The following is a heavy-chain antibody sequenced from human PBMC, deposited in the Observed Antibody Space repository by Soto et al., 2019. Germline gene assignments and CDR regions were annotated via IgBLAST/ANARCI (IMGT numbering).Heavy chain of an antibody. CDR3: ASNYYDTGIAY. Sequence: PSETLSVTCAVSGGSFSVGGYSRCCFRHPPAKGLDWIAYIYHSARTYYNPSLKSPVTISVDRSKNQFSLKLSSVTATDTAVYSCASNYYDTGIAYWGQRTRVTAAS. CDR1: GGSFSVGGYS. J-gene: IGHJ4*02. D-gene: IGHD3-22*01. CDR2: IYHSART. V-gene: IGHV4-30-2*01.